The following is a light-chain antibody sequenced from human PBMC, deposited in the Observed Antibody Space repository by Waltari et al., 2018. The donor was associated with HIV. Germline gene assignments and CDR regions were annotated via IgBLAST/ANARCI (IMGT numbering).Light chain of an antibody. CDR1: SSNIGNHS. V-gene: IGLV1-51*01. J-gene: IGLJ2*01. CDR3: GTRDSSLSAVV. Sequence: QSVLTQPPSVSAAPGPKVTIPCPGSSSNIGNHSVSWYQELPGTAPKLLIYDNNKRPSGIPDRFSGSKSDTSATLGITGLQTGDEADYYCGTRDSSLSAVVFGGRTKLTVL. CDR2: DNN.